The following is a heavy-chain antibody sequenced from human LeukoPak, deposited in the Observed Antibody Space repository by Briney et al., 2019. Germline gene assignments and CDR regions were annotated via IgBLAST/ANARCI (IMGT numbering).Heavy chain of an antibody. CDR2: IGHGGIHT. J-gene: IGHJ4*02. V-gene: IGHV3-23*01. CDR3: AKDPMVRGLTYDS. CDR1: GFTFSSYA. D-gene: IGHD3-10*01. Sequence: GGSLRLSCAASGFTFSSYAMSWVRQAPGKGLEWVSGIGHGGIHTYYADSVKGRFTISRDNSKNTLYLQMNSLRADDTAVYYCAKDPMVRGLTYDSWGQGTLVTVSS.